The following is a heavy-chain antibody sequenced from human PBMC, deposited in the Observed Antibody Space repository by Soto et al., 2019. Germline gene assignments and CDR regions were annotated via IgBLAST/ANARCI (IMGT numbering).Heavy chain of an antibody. J-gene: IGHJ6*02. Sequence: FLRLSCGAAECTCISYAMSWVRQTPGKGLEWVSAISGSGGSTYYADSVKGRFTISRDNSKNTLYLQMNSLRAEDTAVYYCAKTIARSGYYSVPYYYGMAVWGHGTTVPVSS. D-gene: IGHD3-22*01. CDR3: AKTIARSGYYSVPYYYGMAV. CDR2: ISGSGGST. CDR1: ECTCISYA. V-gene: IGHV3-23*01.